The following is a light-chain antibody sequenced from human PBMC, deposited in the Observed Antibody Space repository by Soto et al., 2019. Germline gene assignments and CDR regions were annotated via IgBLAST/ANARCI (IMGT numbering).Light chain of an antibody. J-gene: IGLJ3*02. V-gene: IGLV2-23*01. CDR1: SSDVGGYNL. CDR3: CSYAGSSTLV. Sequence: QSALTQPASVSGSPGQSITVSCTGTSSDVGGYNLVSWYQQHPVKAPKLMIYEGSKRPTGVSNRFSGSKSGNTASLTISGLQAEDEADYYCCSYAGSSTLVFGGGTKLTVL. CDR2: EGS.